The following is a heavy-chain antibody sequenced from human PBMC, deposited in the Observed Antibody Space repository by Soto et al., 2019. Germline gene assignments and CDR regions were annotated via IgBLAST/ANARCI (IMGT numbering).Heavy chain of an antibody. CDR3: AKVPVNGVTYFDY. J-gene: IGHJ4*02. D-gene: IGHD2-8*01. CDR1: GFTFDDYA. V-gene: IGHV3-9*01. Sequence: LRLSCAASGFTFDDYAMHWVRQAPGKGLEWVSGISWNSGSIGYADSVKGRFTISRDNAKNSLYLQLNSLRAEDTAIYYCAKVPVNGVTYFDYWGQGALVTVSS. CDR2: ISWNSGSI.